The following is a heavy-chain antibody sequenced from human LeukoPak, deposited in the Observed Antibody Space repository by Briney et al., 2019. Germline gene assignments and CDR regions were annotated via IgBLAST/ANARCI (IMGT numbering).Heavy chain of an antibody. Sequence: ASVKVSCKVSGYSVMELSMHWVRQAPGKGLEWMGGFDPEDGVTIYAQKFQGRVTMTEDTSTDTAYMELSSLRSEDTAVYYCATPGPDWGDAFDIWGQGTMVTVSS. CDR3: ATPGPDWGDAFDI. D-gene: IGHD3/OR15-3a*01. CDR1: GYSVMELS. J-gene: IGHJ3*02. CDR2: FDPEDGVT. V-gene: IGHV1-24*01.